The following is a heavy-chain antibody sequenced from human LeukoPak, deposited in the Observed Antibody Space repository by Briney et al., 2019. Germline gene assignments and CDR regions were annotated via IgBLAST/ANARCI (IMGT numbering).Heavy chain of an antibody. CDR3: AKVPHNEGIVVRSY. CDR2: ILYDGSNK. V-gene: IGHV3-30*02. Sequence: QTGGSLRLSCAASGFTFSSYGMHWVRQAPGKGLEWVAFILYDGSNKYYADSVKGRFTISRDNSKNTLYLQMNSLRAEDTAVYYCAKVPHNEGIVVRSYWGQGTLVTVSS. J-gene: IGHJ4*01. D-gene: IGHD2/OR15-2a*01. CDR1: GFTFSSYG.